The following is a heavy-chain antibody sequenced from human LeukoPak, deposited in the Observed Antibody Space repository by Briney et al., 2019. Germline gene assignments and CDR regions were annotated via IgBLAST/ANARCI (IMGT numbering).Heavy chain of an antibody. V-gene: IGHV5-51*01. CDR3: VIYGSGSYFDY. Sequence: GESLKISCKTFGYNFNTYWIGWVRQKPGKGLEWMGIIYPGDSDTKYSPPFEGQVTISADKSINTAYLQWSSLKASDTAMYYCVIYGSGSYFDYWGQGTLVIVSS. CDR1: GYNFNTYW. CDR2: IYPGDSDT. D-gene: IGHD3-10*01. J-gene: IGHJ4*02.